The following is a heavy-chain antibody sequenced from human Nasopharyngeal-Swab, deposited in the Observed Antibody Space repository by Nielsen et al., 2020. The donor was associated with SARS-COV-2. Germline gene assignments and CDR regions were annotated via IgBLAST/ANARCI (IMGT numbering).Heavy chain of an antibody. J-gene: IGHJ6*02. CDR3: AREGRVCSSTSCYEAWYYYYGMDV. CDR2: IWYDGSNK. D-gene: IGHD2-2*01. CDR1: GFTFSSYG. Sequence: GESLKISCAASGFTFSSYGMHWVRQAPGKGLEWVAVIWYDGSNKYYADSVKGRFTISSDNSKNTLYLQMNSLRAEDTAVYYCAREGRVCSSTSCYEAWYYYYGMDVWGQGATVTVSS. V-gene: IGHV3-33*01.